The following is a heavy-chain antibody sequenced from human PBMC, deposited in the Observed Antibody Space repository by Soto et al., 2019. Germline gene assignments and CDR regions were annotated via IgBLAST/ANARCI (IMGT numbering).Heavy chain of an antibody. CDR1: GFTFSSYX. J-gene: IGHJ6*03. Sequence: GGSLRLSCAASGFTFSSYXMXXXRQAPGKGLVWVSXINSDGSSHSYADSVKGRFTISRDNAKNTLYLQMNSLRAEDTAVYYCARDQAPPYYDLGYYMDVWGKGTTVTVSS. CDR3: ARDQAPPYYDLGYYMDV. CDR2: INSDGSSH. D-gene: IGHD3-3*01. V-gene: IGHV3-74*01.